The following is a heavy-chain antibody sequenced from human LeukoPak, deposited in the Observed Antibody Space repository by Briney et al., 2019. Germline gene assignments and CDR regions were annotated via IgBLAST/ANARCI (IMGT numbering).Heavy chain of an antibody. Sequence: GASVKVSCKASGYTFTSYYMHWVRQAPGQGLEWMGIINPSGGSTSYAQKFQGRVTMTRDMSTSTDYMELSSLRSGDTAVYYCARDNSEEDTAWWFDPWGQGTLVTVSS. J-gene: IGHJ5*02. CDR3: ARDNSEEDTAWWFDP. V-gene: IGHV1-46*01. CDR1: GYTFTSYY. D-gene: IGHD2-21*02. CDR2: INPSGGST.